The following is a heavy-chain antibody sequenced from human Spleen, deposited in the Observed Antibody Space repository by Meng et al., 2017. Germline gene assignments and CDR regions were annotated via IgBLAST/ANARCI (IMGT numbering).Heavy chain of an antibody. CDR3: ARGPIATAGTAFDY. CDR2: IYYSGST. D-gene: IGHD6-13*01. J-gene: IGHJ4*02. Sequence: QVQLQESGPGLVKPSHTLSRTCTVSSGSIDSTDYYWSWIRQPPGKGLEWLGYIYYSGSTYYNPSLKSRITISLDTSKNQFSLRLSPVTAADTAVYYCARGPIATAGTAFDYWGQGTLVTVSS. CDR1: SGSIDSTDYY. V-gene: IGHV4-30-4*01.